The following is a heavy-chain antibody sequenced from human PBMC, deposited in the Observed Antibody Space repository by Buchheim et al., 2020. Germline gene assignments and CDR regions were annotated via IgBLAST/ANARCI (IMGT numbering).Heavy chain of an antibody. CDR1: GFTFSSYA. D-gene: IGHD2-15*01. Sequence: QVQLVESGGGVVQPGRSLRLSCAASGFTFSSYAMHWVRQAPGKGLEWVAVISYDGSNKYYADSVKGRFTISRGNSKNTLYLQMNSLRAEDTAVYYCARDGSPGRGYFDYWGQGTL. J-gene: IGHJ4*02. V-gene: IGHV3-30*04. CDR3: ARDGSPGRGYFDY. CDR2: ISYDGSNK.